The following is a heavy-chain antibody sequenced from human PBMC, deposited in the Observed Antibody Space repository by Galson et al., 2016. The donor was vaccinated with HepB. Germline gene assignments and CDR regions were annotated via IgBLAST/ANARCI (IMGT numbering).Heavy chain of an antibody. CDR3: AREFSSSWYMRKYFDY. Sequence: SLRLSCAVSGLTFKDAWMSWVRQAPGKGLEWVANIKQDGSEKYYVDSVKGRFTISRDNAKNSLYLQMNSLRAEDTAVYYCAREFSSSWYMRKYFDYWGQGTLVTVSS. CDR2: IKQDGSEK. J-gene: IGHJ4*02. D-gene: IGHD6-13*01. CDR1: GLTFKDAW. V-gene: IGHV3-7*01.